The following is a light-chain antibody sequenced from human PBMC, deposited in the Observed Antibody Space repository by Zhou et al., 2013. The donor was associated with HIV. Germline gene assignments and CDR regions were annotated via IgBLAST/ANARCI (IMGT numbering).Light chain of an antibody. Sequence: DIQMTQSPSTLSASIGDRVTIACRASQSITNWLAWYQQKPGKAPKLLIYKASTLESGVPSRFSGSGSGTEFTLTISSLQPDDFATYYCQQYHSYLYTFGPGDGSWRSN. CDR1: QSITNW. CDR2: KAS. J-gene: IGKJ2*01. V-gene: IGKV1-5*03. CDR3: QQYHSYLYT.